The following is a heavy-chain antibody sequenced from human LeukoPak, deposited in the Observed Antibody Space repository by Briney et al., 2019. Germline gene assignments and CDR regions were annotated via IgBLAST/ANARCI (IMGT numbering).Heavy chain of an antibody. CDR1: GFTFSSYW. D-gene: IGHD1-26*01. J-gene: IGHJ4*02. CDR3: AQNPGSYSNFDY. Sequence: PGGSLRLSCAASGFTFSSYWMHWVRQAPGKGLVWVSRINSDGSSTSYADSVKGRFTISRDNAKNTLYLQMNSLRAEDTAVYYCAQNPGSYSNFDYWGQGTLVTVSS. CDR2: INSDGSST. V-gene: IGHV3-74*01.